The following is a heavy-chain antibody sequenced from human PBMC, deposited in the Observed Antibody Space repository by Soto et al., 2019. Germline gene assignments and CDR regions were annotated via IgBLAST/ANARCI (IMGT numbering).Heavy chain of an antibody. D-gene: IGHD4-17*01. J-gene: IGHJ4*02. CDR1: SGSISSSNW. V-gene: IGHV4-4*02. Sequence: QVQLQESGPGLVKPSGTLSLTCAVSSGSISSSNWWSWVRQPPGKGLEWIGEIYHSGSTNYNPSLKSRVTISVDKSKHQFSLKLSSVTAADTAVYYCASALTTVTTAGGVSFDYWGQGTLVTVSS. CDR2: IYHSGST. CDR3: ASALTTVTTAGGVSFDY.